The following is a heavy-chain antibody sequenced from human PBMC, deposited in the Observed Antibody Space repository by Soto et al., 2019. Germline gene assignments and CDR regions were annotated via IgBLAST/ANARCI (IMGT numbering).Heavy chain of an antibody. J-gene: IGHJ4*02. CDR1: GGSISSGGYY. D-gene: IGHD2-21*02. V-gene: IGHV4-31*03. CDR3: ARDQVAYCGGDCYYNHFDY. CDR2: IYYSGST. Sequence: SETLSLTCTVSGGSISSGGYYWSWIRQHPGKGLEWIGYIYYSGSTYYNPSLKSRVTISVDTSKNQFSLKLSSVTAADTAVYYCARDQVAYCGGDCYYNHFDYWGQGTLVTVSS.